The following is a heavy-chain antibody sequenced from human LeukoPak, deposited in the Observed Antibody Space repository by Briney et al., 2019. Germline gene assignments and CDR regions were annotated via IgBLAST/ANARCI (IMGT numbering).Heavy chain of an antibody. CDR3: ARDLSSRSYSDGFDY. V-gene: IGHV1-2*02. J-gene: IGHJ4*02. CDR1: GYTFTGYY. CDR2: INPNSGGT. Sequence: ASVKVSCKASGYTFTGYYMHWVRQAPGQGLEWMGWINPNSGGTNYAQKFQGGVTMTRDTSISTAYMELSRLRSDDTAVYYCARDLSSRSYSDGFDYWGQGTVVTVSS. D-gene: IGHD1-26*01.